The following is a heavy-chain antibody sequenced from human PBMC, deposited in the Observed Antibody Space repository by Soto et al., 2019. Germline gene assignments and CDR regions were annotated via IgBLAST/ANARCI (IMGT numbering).Heavy chain of an antibody. CDR3: ARDGPRNYDFWSGYYSGPLEDYYYYYGMDV. CDR1: GGTFSSYA. Sequence: SVKVSCKASGGTFSSYAISWVRQAPGQGLEWMGGIIPIFGTANYAQKFQGRVTMTRDTSTSTVYVELSSLRSEDTAVYYCARDGPRNYDFWSGYYSGPLEDYYYYYGMDVWGQGTTVTVSS. V-gene: IGHV1-69*05. D-gene: IGHD3-3*01. J-gene: IGHJ6*02. CDR2: IIPIFGTA.